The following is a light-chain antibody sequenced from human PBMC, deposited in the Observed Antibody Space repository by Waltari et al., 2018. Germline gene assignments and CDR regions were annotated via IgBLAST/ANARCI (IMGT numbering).Light chain of an antibody. V-gene: IGKV3-15*01. J-gene: IGKJ1*01. CDR2: GAS. CDR1: QSVSTT. CDR3: QQYNDWPRT. Sequence: EIVMTQSPAILSASPGERATLSGRARQSVSTTLAWYQQKPDQAPRLLIYGASTRATGIPDRFSGSGSGTEFTLTISSLQSEDFVVYSCQQYNDWPRTFGQGTKVEIK.